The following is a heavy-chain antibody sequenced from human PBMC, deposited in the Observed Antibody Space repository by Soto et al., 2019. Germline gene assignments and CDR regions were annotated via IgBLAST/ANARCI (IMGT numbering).Heavy chain of an antibody. J-gene: IGHJ4*02. Sequence: ASVKVSCKASGGTFSSYAISWVRQAPGQGLEWMGGIIPIFGTANYAQKFQGRVTITADESTSTAYMELSSLRSEDTAVCYCARAGGGSLGTYFDYWGQGTLVTVSS. CDR1: GGTFSSYA. CDR2: IIPIFGTA. V-gene: IGHV1-69*13. D-gene: IGHD2-15*01. CDR3: ARAGGGSLGTYFDY.